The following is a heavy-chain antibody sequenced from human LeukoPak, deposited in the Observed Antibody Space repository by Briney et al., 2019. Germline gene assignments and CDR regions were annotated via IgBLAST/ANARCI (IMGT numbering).Heavy chain of an antibody. D-gene: IGHD3-22*01. Sequence: PGGSLRLSCAASGFTFSSYWMSWVRQAPGKGLEWVANIKQDGSEKYYVDSVKGRFTISRDNAKNSLYLQMNSLRAEDTAVYYCARDKGDSSGYYYVIGAFDIWGQGTMVTVSS. CDR3: ARDKGDSSGYYYVIGAFDI. CDR1: GFTFSSYW. CDR2: IKQDGSEK. J-gene: IGHJ3*02. V-gene: IGHV3-7*01.